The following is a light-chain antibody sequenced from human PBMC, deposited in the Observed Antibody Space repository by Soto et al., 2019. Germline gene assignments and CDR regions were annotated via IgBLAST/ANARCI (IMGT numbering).Light chain of an antibody. CDR3: QQYIDWPPTFT. J-gene: IGKJ2*01. CDR1: QSVTSN. Sequence: EIVMTQSPATLSVSPGERVTLSCRASQSVTSNLAWYQQKPGQAPRLLIYAASTRATGIPARFSGSGSGTDFTLAISSLQSEDFAVYYWQQYIDWPPTFTFGQGTKLEIK. V-gene: IGKV3-15*01. CDR2: AAS.